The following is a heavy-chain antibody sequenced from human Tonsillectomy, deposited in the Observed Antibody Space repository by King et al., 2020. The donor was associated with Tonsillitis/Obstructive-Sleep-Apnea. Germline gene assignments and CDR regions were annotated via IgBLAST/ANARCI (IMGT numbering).Heavy chain of an antibody. D-gene: IGHD2-21*02. CDR2: VNHAGSA. Sequence: VQLQQWGAGLLKPSETLSLTCAISGGSFSIYSWTWLRQPPGKGFEWLGEVNHAGSAHYNSSLRSRLTISIDTSRIQFSLKLTSVTAADAAVYYCARGLAPAIDDYFYYFDVWGKGTTVTVSS. CDR3: ARGLAPAIDDYFYYFDV. J-gene: IGHJ6*03. V-gene: IGHV4-34*01. CDR1: GGSFSIYS.